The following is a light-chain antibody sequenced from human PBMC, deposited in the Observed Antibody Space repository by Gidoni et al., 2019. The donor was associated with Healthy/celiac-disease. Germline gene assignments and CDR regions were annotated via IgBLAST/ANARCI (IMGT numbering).Light chain of an antibody. V-gene: IGKV1-5*03. Sequence: DIQMTQSPSTLSASVVDRVTITCRASQSIRSWLSWYQQKPGKAPKLLIYKASSLESGVPSRLSGSGSGKEFTLNSSSLQPDDFATYYCQQYNSYSPWTFGQGTKVEIK. CDR2: KAS. J-gene: IGKJ1*01. CDR3: QQYNSYSPWT. CDR1: QSIRSW.